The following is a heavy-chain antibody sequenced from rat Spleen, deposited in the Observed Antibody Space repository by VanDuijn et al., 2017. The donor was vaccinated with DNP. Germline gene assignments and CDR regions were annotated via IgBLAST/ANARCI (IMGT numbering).Heavy chain of an antibody. V-gene: IGHV2S63*01. J-gene: IGHJ2*01. CDR1: GFSLTDYS. CDR2: MWSGGST. Sequence: EVQLKESGPGLVQPSQTLSLTCTVSGFSLTDYSVHWVRQPPGKGLEWMGVMWSGGSTAYNSALKSRLSISKDTSKSQVFLKMTSLEIEDTAIYYCTRGRCYDGTYYYDYWGQVVMVTVSS. D-gene: IGHD1-12*02. CDR3: TRGRCYDGTYYYDY.